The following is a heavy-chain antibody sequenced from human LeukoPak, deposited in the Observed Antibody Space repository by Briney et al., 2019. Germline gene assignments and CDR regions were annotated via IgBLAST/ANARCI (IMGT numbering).Heavy chain of an antibody. D-gene: IGHD3-22*01. V-gene: IGHV1-2*02. CDR1: GYTFTGYY. CDR3: ARELFYYDSSGYYYGTDSYYYGMDV. J-gene: IGHJ6*02. CDR2: INPNSGGT. Sequence: ASVKVSCKASGYTFTGYYMHWVRQASGQGLEWMGWINPNSGGTNYAQKFQGRVTMTRDTSISTAYMELSRLRSDDTAVYYCARELFYYDSSGYYYGTDSYYYGMDVRGQGTTVTVSS.